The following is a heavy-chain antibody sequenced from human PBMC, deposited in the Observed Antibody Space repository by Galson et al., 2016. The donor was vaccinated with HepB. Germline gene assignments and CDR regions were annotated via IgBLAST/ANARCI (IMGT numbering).Heavy chain of an antibody. CDR3: AKESYNYTSRDLSWFDP. Sequence: SVKVSCKASGYTFTHYYIHWVRQAPGRGFEWLGRMLPNSGGSYSPQKFQGRVTMTRDTSITTAFMELSSLTSDDTAVYFCAKESYNYTSRDLSWFDPWGQGTLVTVSS. D-gene: IGHD5-24*01. V-gene: IGHV1-2*06. J-gene: IGHJ5*02. CDR2: MLPNSGGS. CDR1: GYTFTHYY.